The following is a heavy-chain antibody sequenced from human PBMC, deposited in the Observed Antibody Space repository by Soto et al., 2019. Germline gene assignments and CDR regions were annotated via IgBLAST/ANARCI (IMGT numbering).Heavy chain of an antibody. CDR3: TRGLLTDFFDY. V-gene: IGHV4-34*01. J-gene: IGHJ4*02. CDR2: INHSGST. Sequence: SETLSLTCAVYGGSFSGYYWTWIRQPPGTGLEWIGEINHSGSTNYNPSLKGRFTVSRDNSKNTLYLQVNSLRNDDTAVYYCTRGLLTDFFDYWGQGALVTVSS. CDR1: GGSFSGYY.